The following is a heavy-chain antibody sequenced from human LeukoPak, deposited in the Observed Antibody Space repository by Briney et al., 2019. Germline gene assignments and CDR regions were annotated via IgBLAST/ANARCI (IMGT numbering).Heavy chain of an antibody. CDR2: IIPILGIA. V-gene: IGHV1-69*04. D-gene: IGHD4-17*01. Sequence: SVKVSCKASGGTFSSYAISWVRQAPGQGLELMGRIIPILGIANYAQKFQGRVTITADKSTSTAYMELSSLRSEDTAVYYCARARVTRYGDYDPYYYGMDVWGQGTTVTVSS. CDR1: GGTFSSYA. J-gene: IGHJ6*02. CDR3: ARARVTRYGDYDPYYYGMDV.